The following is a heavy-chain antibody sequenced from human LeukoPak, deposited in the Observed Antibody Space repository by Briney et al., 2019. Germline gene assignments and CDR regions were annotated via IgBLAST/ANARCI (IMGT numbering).Heavy chain of an antibody. V-gene: IGHV3-48*01. CDR2: ISRRTNTR. J-gene: IGHJ6*03. D-gene: IGHD4-17*01. Sequence: GGSLRLSCAASGFTFSSYSMNWVRQAPGKGLEWIAYISRRTNTRYYADSVKGRFTISRDNAKNSLYLQMNSLRAEDTAVYYCASSDDDDFGDYGFLSYSYMDVWGKGTTVTVSS. CDR1: GFTFSSYS. CDR3: ASSDDDDFGDYGFLSYSYMDV.